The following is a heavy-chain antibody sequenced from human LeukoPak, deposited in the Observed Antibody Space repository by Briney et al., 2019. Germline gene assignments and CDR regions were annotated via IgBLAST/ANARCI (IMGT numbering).Heavy chain of an antibody. Sequence: GGSLRLSCAASGFTFDDYAMHWVRQAPGKGLEWVSGISWNSGTIGYADSVKGRFTISRDDSKNTLSLQMSNLRAEDTAVYYSARDAYNSLDYWGQGTLVTVSS. CDR3: ARDAYNSLDY. J-gene: IGHJ4*02. D-gene: IGHD5-24*01. CDR2: ISWNSGTI. V-gene: IGHV3-9*01. CDR1: GFTFDDYA.